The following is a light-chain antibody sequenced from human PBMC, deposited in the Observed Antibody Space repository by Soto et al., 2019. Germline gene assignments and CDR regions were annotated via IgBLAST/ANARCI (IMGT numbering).Light chain of an antibody. Sequence: EIVMTQSPATLSVSPGEWATLSCRASQSVSSSYLAWYQQKPGQAPRLLIYGASSRATGIPDRFSGSGSGTDFTLTISRLEPEDFAVYYCQQYGSSPRTFGQGTKVDIK. CDR3: QQYGSSPRT. J-gene: IGKJ1*01. V-gene: IGKV3-20*01. CDR1: QSVSSSY. CDR2: GAS.